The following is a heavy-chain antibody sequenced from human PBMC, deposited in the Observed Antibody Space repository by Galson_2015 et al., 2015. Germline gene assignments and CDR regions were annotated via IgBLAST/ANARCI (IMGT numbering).Heavy chain of an antibody. CDR2: IWYDGSNK. Sequence: SLRLSCAASGFTFSSYGMHWVRQAPGKGLEWVAVIWYDGSNKYYADSVKGRFTISRDNSKNTLYLQMNSLRAEDTAVYYCARDQRLYDSSGYYHYYYYGMDVWGQGTTVTVSS. J-gene: IGHJ6*02. CDR1: GFTFSSYG. CDR3: ARDQRLYDSSGYYHYYYYGMDV. V-gene: IGHV3-33*01. D-gene: IGHD3-22*01.